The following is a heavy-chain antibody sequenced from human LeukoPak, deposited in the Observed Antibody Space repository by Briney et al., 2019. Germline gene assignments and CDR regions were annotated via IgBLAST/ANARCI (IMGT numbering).Heavy chain of an antibody. D-gene: IGHD3-22*01. CDR3: ATAKIVVVSIDAFDI. J-gene: IGHJ3*02. CDR1: GYTLTELS. V-gene: IGHV1-24*01. CDR2: FDPEDGET. Sequence: ASVKVPCKVSGYTLTELSMHWVRQAPGKGLEWMGGFDPEDGETIYAQKFQGRVTMTEDTSTDTAYMELSSLRSEDTAVYYCATAKIVVVSIDAFDIWGQGTMVTVSS.